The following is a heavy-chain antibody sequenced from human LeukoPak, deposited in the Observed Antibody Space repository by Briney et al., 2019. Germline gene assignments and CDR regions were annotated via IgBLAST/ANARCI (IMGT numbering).Heavy chain of an antibody. J-gene: IGHJ4*02. CDR1: GFTFSTYA. Sequence: GGSLRLSCAASGFTFSTYAINWVRQAPGKGLAWVSTITGGGDTYYADSVKGRFAISRDYSKNTLSLQMNSLRGEDTAIYYCAKGGSSAWNSYDYWGQGTLVTVSS. D-gene: IGHD6-19*01. V-gene: IGHV3-23*01. CDR3: AKGGSSAWNSYDY. CDR2: ITGGGDT.